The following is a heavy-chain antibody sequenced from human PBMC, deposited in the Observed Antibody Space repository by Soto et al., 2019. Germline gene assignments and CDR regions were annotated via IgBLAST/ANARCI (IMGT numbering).Heavy chain of an antibody. Sequence: PGGSLRLSCAASGFTFSSYGMHWVRQAPGKGLEWVAVIWYDGSNKYYADSVKGRFTISRDNSKNTLYLQMNSLRAEDTAVYYCARAASDYDDVCNYWGQGTLVTVSS. CDR3: ARAASDYDDVCNY. J-gene: IGHJ4*02. D-gene: IGHD4-17*01. V-gene: IGHV3-33*01. CDR1: GFTFSSYG. CDR2: IWYDGSNK.